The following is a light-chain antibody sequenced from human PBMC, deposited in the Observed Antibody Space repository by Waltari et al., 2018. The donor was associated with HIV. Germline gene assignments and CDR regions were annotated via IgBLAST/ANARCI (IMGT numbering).Light chain of an antibody. Sequence: QAVVTQEPALTVSPGGTVPLTCASSSGPVTSGHYPHWFQQKPGQAPRALIYDTNNKHSRTPARFAGSLLGGKAALTLSGAQPEDEADYFCLLSYSGARPAIFGGGTKLSVL. J-gene: IGLJ2*01. V-gene: IGLV7-46*01. CDR3: LLSYSGARPAI. CDR2: DTN. CDR1: SGPVTSGHY.